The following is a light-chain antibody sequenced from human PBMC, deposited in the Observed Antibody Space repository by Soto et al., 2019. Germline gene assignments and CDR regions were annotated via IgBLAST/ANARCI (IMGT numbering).Light chain of an antibody. CDR1: SGYSNYK. V-gene: IGLV9-49*01. CDR3: GADHGSGSNFVVV. Sequence: QPVLTQPPSASASLGASVTLTCTLSSGYSNYKVDWYQQRPGKGPRFGMRVGTGGIVGSKGDGIPDRFSVLGSGLNRYLTIKNIQEEDESDYHCGADHGSGSNFVVVFGGGTNVTVL. CDR2: VGTGGIVG. J-gene: IGLJ2*01.